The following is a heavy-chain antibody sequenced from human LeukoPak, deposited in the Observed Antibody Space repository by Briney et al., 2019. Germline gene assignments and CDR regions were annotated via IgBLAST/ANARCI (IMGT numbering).Heavy chain of an antibody. D-gene: IGHD3-22*01. CDR1: GFIFSSYG. CDR2: ISYDGSNK. V-gene: IGHV3-30*18. J-gene: IGHJ3*02. CDR3: AKDPSPFIYYDSRGYSGAFDI. Sequence: GGSLRLSSAASGFIFSSYGMQWGRHAPGKRLEWVAVISYDGSNKYYTDSVKGRVTISRDNSKNTLYLQLSSVRAEGTAVYYCAKDPSPFIYYDSRGYSGAFDIWGQGTMVTVSS.